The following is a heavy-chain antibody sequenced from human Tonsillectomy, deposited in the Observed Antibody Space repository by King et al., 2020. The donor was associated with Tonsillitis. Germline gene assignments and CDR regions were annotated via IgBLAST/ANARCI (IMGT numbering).Heavy chain of an antibody. CDR3: ASDFHYADCYFYYMDV. Sequence: VQLVESGGGLVKPGGSLRLSCAASGFTFISYSMNWVRQAPGKGLEWVSFISSSSSYIYYADSVKGRFTISRDNAKNSLYLQMNSLSAEDTAVYYCASDFHYADCYFYYMDVWGKGTTVTVSS. J-gene: IGHJ6*03. V-gene: IGHV3-21*01. CDR1: GFTFISYS. D-gene: IGHD4-17*01. CDR2: ISSSSSYI.